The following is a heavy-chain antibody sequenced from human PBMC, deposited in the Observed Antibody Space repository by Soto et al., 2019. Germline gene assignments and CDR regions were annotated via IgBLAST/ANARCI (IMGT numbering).Heavy chain of an antibody. J-gene: IGHJ4*02. CDR3: AREIGWEPMGGLGY. Sequence: QVQLVQSGAEVKKPGSSVKVSCKASGGTFSSYAISWVRQAPGQGLEWMGGIIPIFGTANYAQKFQGRVTITADESTSTAYMELSNLRSEDTAVYYCAREIGWEPMGGLGYWGQGTLVTVSS. CDR1: GGTFSSYA. D-gene: IGHD1-26*01. V-gene: IGHV1-69*12. CDR2: IIPIFGTA.